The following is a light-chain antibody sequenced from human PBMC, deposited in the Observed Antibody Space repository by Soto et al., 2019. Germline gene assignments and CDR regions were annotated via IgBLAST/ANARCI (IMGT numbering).Light chain of an antibody. CDR3: QQRSNWPIT. J-gene: IGKJ5*01. CDR1: QSVSGF. CDR2: DSS. Sequence: EIVLTQSPATLSLSPGERATLSCRASQSVSGFLVWYQQKPGQAPRLLISDSSNRATGIPARFSGSGSGTDFTLTISSLEPEDFAVYYCQQRSNWPITFGQGTRLEIK. V-gene: IGKV3-11*01.